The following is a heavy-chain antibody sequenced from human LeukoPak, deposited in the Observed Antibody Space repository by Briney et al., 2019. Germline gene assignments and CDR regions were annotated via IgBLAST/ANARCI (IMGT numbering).Heavy chain of an antibody. CDR1: GGPISSYY. J-gene: IGHJ4*02. D-gene: IGHD3-9*01. CDR3: ARGGDILTGYSLYYFDY. CDR2: IYYSGST. Sequence: PSETLSLTCTVSGGPISSYYWSWIRQPPGKGLEWIGYIYYSGSTNYNPSLKSRVTISVDTSKNQFSLKLSSVTAADTAVYYCARGGDILTGYSLYYFDYWGQGTLVTVSS. V-gene: IGHV4-59*01.